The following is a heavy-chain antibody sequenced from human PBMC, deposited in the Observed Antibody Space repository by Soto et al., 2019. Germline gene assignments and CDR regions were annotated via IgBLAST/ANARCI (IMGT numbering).Heavy chain of an antibody. Sequence: PSETLSLTCTVSGGSISSGGYYWSWIRQHPGKGLEWIGYIYYSGSTYYNPSLKSRVTISVDTSKNQFSLKLSSVTAADTAVYYCASYHLGELSFYFDYWGQGTLVTVSS. V-gene: IGHV4-31*03. CDR3: ASYHLGELSFYFDY. D-gene: IGHD3-16*02. J-gene: IGHJ4*02. CDR1: GGSISSGGYY. CDR2: IYYSGST.